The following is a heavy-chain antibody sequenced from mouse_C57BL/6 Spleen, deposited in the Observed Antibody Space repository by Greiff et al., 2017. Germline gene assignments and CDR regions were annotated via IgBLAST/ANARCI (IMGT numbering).Heavy chain of an antibody. V-gene: IGHV14-1*01. CDR1: GFNIKDYY. J-gene: IGHJ4*01. CDR2: IDPEDGDT. D-gene: IGHD1-1*01. Sequence: VQLQQSGAELVRPGASVKLSCTASGFNIKDYYMHWVKQRPEQGLEWIGRIDPEDGDTEYAPKFQGKATMTADTSSNTAYLQLSSLTSEDTAVYYCTTGYGSSYYYAMDYWGQGTSVTVSS. CDR3: TTGYGSSYYYAMDY.